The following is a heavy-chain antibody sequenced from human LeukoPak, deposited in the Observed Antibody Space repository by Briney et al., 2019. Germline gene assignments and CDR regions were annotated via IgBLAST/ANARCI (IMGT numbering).Heavy chain of an antibody. Sequence: GESLKISCKGSGYNFRYHWIAWVRQRPGKGLEWMGIIYPDDSDTRYSPSLQGQVTISADKSITTAYLQWSTLKASDTAMYYCARHLTLNHYYYYMDVWGKGTTVTVSS. J-gene: IGHJ6*03. V-gene: IGHV5-51*01. CDR3: ARHLTLNHYYYYMDV. CDR2: IYPDDSDT. CDR1: GYNFRYHW.